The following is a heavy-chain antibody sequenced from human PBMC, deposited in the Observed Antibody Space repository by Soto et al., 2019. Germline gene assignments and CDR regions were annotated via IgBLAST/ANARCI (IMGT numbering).Heavy chain of an antibody. CDR2: ISSSSSTI. CDR1: GFTFSSNS. CDR3: ARVIWSGHLTSDL. Sequence: EVQVVESGGGLVQPGGSLRLSCAASGFTFSSNSMNWVRQAPGKGLEWISYISSSSSTIYADSVKGRFTISRDNAKNSLYLQMNILRDEDSAVYYCARVIWSGHLTSDLWGQGTLVTVSS. V-gene: IGHV3-48*02. D-gene: IGHD3-3*01. J-gene: IGHJ5*02.